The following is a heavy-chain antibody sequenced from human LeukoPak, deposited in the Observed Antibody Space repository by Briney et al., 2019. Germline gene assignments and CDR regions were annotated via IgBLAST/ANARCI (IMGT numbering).Heavy chain of an antibody. V-gene: IGHV6-1*01. CDR1: GDSVSSHSAA. CDR3: ARDGGNYGNFYGMDV. Sequence: SQTLSLTCAISGDSVSSHSAAWNWIRQSPSRGLEWLGRTYYRSKWYNEYAVSVKGRITITPDTSKNQFSLQLNSVTPEDTAVYYCARDGGNYGNFYGMDVWGQGTTVTVSS. D-gene: IGHD1-7*01. J-gene: IGHJ6*02. CDR2: TYYRSKWYN.